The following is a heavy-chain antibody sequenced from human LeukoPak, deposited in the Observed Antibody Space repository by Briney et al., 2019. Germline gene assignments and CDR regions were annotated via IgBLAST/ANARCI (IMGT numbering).Heavy chain of an antibody. V-gene: IGHV1-69*01. Sequence: SVRVSCKASGGNFNTYSLSWIRQAPGQGLEWMGGFTTILRTPTYAQKFQDRVKLSADEVTGTVYMDLGGLRSEDTAIYYCARRLHARRDPYNPFDSWGQGTLVTVSA. D-gene: IGHD5-24*01. CDR3: ARRLHARRDPYNPFDS. CDR1: GGNFNTYS. J-gene: IGHJ4*02. CDR2: FTTILRTP.